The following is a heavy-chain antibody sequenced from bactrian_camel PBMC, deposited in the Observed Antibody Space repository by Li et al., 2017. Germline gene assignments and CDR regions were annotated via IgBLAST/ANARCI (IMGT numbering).Heavy chain of an antibody. J-gene: IGHJ4*01. Sequence: HVQLVESGGDSVQAGGSLRLSCLVSGTRYIPTHMAWFRQAPGKEREGVAVFIGHGTTYYADSAKGRFTISRDTTKNILYLQMDNLKPEDTALYYCAAAGYKECVLRRTPELGVRCQGTQVTVS. CDR1: GTRYIPT. D-gene: IGHD3*01. V-gene: IGHV3S63*01. CDR2: FIGHGTT.